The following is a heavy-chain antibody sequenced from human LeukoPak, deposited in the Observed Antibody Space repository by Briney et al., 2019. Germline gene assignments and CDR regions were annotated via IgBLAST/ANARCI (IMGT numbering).Heavy chain of an antibody. V-gene: IGHV1-46*01. CDR2: INPSGGST. CDR1: GYTFTSYY. CDR3: ARERFGGATTNFDY. D-gene: IGHD1-26*01. Sequence: ASVKVSCKASGYTFTSYYMHWVRQAPGQGLEWMGIINPSGGSTSYAQKFQGRVTMTTDTSTSTAYMELRSLRSDDTAVYYCARERFGGATTNFDYWGQGTLVTVSS. J-gene: IGHJ4*02.